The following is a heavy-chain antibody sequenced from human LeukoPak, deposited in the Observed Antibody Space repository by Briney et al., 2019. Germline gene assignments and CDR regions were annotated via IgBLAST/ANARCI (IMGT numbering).Heavy chain of an antibody. CDR1: GYTLTELS. D-gene: IGHD3-22*01. J-gene: IGHJ4*02. Sequence: ASVKVSCKVSGYTLTELSMHWVRQAPGKGLEWMGGFDPEDGETIYAQKFQGRVTMTEDTSTDTAYMELSSLRSEDTAVYYCATYSYDSSGYYRGYFDYWGQGTLVTVSS. CDR3: ATYSYDSSGYYRGYFDY. V-gene: IGHV1-24*01. CDR2: FDPEDGET.